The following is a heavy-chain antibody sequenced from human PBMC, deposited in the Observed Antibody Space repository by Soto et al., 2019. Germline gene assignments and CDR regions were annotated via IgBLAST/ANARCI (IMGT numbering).Heavy chain of an antibody. D-gene: IGHD2-2*01. V-gene: IGHV4-30-4*01. CDR1: GGPISSGGSY. J-gene: IGHJ4*02. Sequence: SETLSLTCTVSGGPISSGGSYWGWIRQTPGKGLEWIGYIYYSGNTYFNPSLKSRVTLSVDTSKNQFSLNLSSVTAADTAVYYCVRYCSTTKCPFDYWGQGTLVTVSS. CDR3: VRYCSTTKCPFDY. CDR2: IYYSGNT.